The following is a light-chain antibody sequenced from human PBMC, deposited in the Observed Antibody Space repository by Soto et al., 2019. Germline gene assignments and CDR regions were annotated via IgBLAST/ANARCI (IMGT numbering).Light chain of an antibody. V-gene: IGKV3-20*01. Sequence: EIVLPHSPGTLSLSPGAGASSXCGAVRSLXXSQSVISTYLAWYQQKPGQAPRLLIYGASSRATGIPDRFSGSGSGTDFTLTISRLEPEDFAVYYCQQYGSSPITFGQGTRLEIK. CDR2: GAS. CDR1: QSVISTY. CDR3: QQYGSSPIT. J-gene: IGKJ5*01.